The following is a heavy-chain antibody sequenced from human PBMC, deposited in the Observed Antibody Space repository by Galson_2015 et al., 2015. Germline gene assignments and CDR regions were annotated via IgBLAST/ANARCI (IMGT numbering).Heavy chain of an antibody. V-gene: IGHV5-51*01. Sequence: QSGAEVKKPGQSLPISCKGSGYNFTNYWIDWVRQMPGKGLEWMGIIHLGDSDTRYSPSFHGQVTISADKSINTAYLQWSSLKASDTAIYYCARQRDWSLDFWGQGTLVTVSS. J-gene: IGHJ4*02. CDR2: IHLGDSDT. CDR3: ARQRDWSLDF. CDR1: GYNFTNYW. D-gene: IGHD1-1*01.